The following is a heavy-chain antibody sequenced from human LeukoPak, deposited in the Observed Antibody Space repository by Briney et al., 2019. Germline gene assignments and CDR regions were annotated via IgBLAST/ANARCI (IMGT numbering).Heavy chain of an antibody. J-gene: IGHJ4*02. CDR3: GKDRSAGCSGGSCSIDY. CDR2: LSGSGGTT. V-gene: IGHV3-23*01. Sequence: GGSLRLSCAASGFTFSSYGMSWVRQAPGKGLEWVSILSGSGGTTYYADSVKGRFTISRDNSKSTLYLQMNSLRAEDTAIYYCGKDRSAGCSGGSCSIDYWGQGTLVTVSS. CDR1: GFTFSSYG. D-gene: IGHD2-15*01.